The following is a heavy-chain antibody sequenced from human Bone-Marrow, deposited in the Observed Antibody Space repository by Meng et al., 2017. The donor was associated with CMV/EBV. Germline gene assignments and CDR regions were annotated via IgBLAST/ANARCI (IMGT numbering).Heavy chain of an antibody. CDR2: IRYDGKNK. V-gene: IGHV3-30*02. CDR1: RFSFSTHG. D-gene: IGHD4-23*01. CDR3: AKDQTASGKYLPLEI. J-gene: IGHJ4*02. Sequence: GESLKISCVGSRFSFSTHGMHWVRQAPGKGLEWLSFIRYDGKNKYYIDSVKGRFTISRDNSKDTLYLQMDSLTTEDTAVYYCAKDQTASGKYLPLEIWGQGTLVTVSS.